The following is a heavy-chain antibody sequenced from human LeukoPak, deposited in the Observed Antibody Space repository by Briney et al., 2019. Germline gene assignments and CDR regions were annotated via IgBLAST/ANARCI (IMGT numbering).Heavy chain of an antibody. V-gene: IGHV3-30*02. CDR3: AKEIWPTVTIPGRTYFDY. CDR1: GFTFSSYG. J-gene: IGHJ4*02. CDR2: K. D-gene: IGHD4-17*01. Sequence: PGGSLRLPCAASGFTFSSYGMHWVRQAPGKGLEWVAFKKYADSVKGRFTISRDNSENTLYLQMNSLRTEDTAVYSCAKEIWPTVTIPGRTYFDYWGQGTLVTVSS.